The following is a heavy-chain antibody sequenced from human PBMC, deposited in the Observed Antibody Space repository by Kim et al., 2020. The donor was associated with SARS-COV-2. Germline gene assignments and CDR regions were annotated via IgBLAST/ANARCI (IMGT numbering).Heavy chain of an antibody. V-gene: IGHV4-59*08. D-gene: IGHD1-7*01. CDR2: IYYSGST. J-gene: IGHJ4*02. CDR1: GGSISSYY. CDR3: ARGNWNYVGYFDY. Sequence: SETLSLTCTVSGGSISSYYWSWIRQPLGKGLEWIGYIYYSGSTNYNPSLKSRVTISVDTSKNQFSLKLSSVTAADTAVYYCARGNWNYVGYFDYWGQGTL.